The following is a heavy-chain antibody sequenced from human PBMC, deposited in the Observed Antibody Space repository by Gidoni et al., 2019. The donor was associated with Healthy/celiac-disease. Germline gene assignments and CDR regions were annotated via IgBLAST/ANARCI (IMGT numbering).Heavy chain of an antibody. CDR3: AKDIGIVGATRYYYYGMDV. Sequence: QVQLVESGGGVVQPGRSLRLSCAASGFTFSSYGMHWVRQAPGKGLEWVAVISYDGSNKYYADSVKGRFTISRDNSKNTLYLQMNSLRAEDTAVYYCAKDIGIVGATRYYYYGMDVWGQGTTVTVSS. CDR1: GFTFSSYG. CDR2: ISYDGSNK. J-gene: IGHJ6*02. D-gene: IGHD1-26*01. V-gene: IGHV3-30*18.